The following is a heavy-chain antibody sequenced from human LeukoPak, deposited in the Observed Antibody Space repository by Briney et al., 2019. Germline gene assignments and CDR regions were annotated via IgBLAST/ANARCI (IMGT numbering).Heavy chain of an antibody. V-gene: IGHV3-11*04. CDR3: ARDLFDWLLTVDY. CDR2: ISSSGSTI. J-gene: IGHJ4*02. D-gene: IGHD3-9*01. CDR1: GFTFSDYY. Sequence: GGSLRLSCAASGFTFSDYYMSWIRQAPGKGLEWVSYISSSGSTIYYADSVKGRFTISRDNAKNTLYLQMNSLRAEDTAVYYCARDLFDWLLTVDYWGQGTLVTVSS.